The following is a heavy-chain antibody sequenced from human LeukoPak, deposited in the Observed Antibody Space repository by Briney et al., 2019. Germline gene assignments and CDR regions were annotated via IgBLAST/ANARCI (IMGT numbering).Heavy chain of an antibody. CDR3: ARELRYFDWLSMEYYFDY. D-gene: IGHD3-9*01. Sequence: GESLKISFKGSGYRFTSYWIGWVRQMPGKGLEWMGIIYPGDSDTRYSPSFQGQVTISADKSISTAYLQWSSLKASDTAMYYCARELRYFDWLSMEYYFDYWGQGTLVTVSS. J-gene: IGHJ4*02. CDR2: IYPGDSDT. CDR1: GYRFTSYW. V-gene: IGHV5-51*01.